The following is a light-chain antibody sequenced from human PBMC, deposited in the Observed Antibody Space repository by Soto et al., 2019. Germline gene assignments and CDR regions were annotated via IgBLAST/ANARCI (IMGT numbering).Light chain of an antibody. CDR2: GAS. CDR3: QQYGSSGT. V-gene: IGKV3-20*01. J-gene: IGKJ1*01. Sequence: EIVLTQSPGTLSLSPGERATLSCRASQSVSNNYLAWYLQKPGQAPRLPIYGASNSATGIPDRFSGSGSGTDFTITISRLEPEDFAVYYCQQYGSSGTFGQGTKVEIK. CDR1: QSVSNNY.